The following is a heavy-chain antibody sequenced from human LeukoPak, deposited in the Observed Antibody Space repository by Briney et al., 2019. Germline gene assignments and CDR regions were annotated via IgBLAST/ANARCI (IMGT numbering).Heavy chain of an antibody. CDR2: INPSGGST. J-gene: IGHJ4*02. V-gene: IGHV1-46*01. CDR1: GYTFASYY. D-gene: IGHD3-22*01. Sequence: ASVKVSCKASGYTFASYYMHWVRQAPGQGLEWMGIINPSGGSTSYAQKFQGRVTMTRDTSTSTVYMELSSLRSEDTAVYYCARGGYYYDSSATRAPSDYWGQGTLVTVSS. CDR3: ARGGYYYDSSATRAPSDY.